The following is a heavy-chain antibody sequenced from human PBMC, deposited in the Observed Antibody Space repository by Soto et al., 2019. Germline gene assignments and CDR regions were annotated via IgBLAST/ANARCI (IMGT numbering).Heavy chain of an antibody. Sequence: EVQLVESGGGLVKPGGSLRLSCAASGFTFSSYSMNWVRQAPGKGLEWVSSISSSSSYIYYADSVKGRFTISRDNAKNSLYLQMNSLRAEDTAVYYCASRYYGSGSHKNWGQGTLVTVSS. D-gene: IGHD3-10*01. CDR3: ASRYYGSGSHKN. V-gene: IGHV3-21*01. CDR1: GFTFSSYS. CDR2: ISSSSSYI. J-gene: IGHJ4*02.